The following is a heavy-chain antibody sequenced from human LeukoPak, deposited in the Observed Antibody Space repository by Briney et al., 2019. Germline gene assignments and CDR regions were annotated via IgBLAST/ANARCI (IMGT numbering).Heavy chain of an antibody. D-gene: IGHD1-26*01. J-gene: IGHJ3*02. Sequence: PGRYLRLSCAASGFTFSSYGMHWVRQAPGKGLEWVAVISYDGSNKYYVDSVKGRFTISRDNSKNTLYLQMNSLRAEDTAVYYCAKDYRGSFGVFDAFDIWGQGTMVTVSS. CDR1: GFTFSSYG. CDR3: AKDYRGSFGVFDAFDI. CDR2: ISYDGSNK. V-gene: IGHV3-30*18.